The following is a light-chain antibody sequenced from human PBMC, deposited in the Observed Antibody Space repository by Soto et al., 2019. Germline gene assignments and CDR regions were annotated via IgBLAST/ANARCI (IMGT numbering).Light chain of an antibody. V-gene: IGLV1-40*01. CDR2: GNS. Sequence: QSVLTQPPSGSGAPGQRVTISCTGSSSNIGAGYDGHWYQQLPGTAPKLLIYGNSNRPSGVPDRFSGSKSVTSASLAITGLQAEDEADYYCQSYDSSLSGSVFGGGTKLTVL. CDR1: SSNIGAGYD. CDR3: QSYDSSLSGSV. J-gene: IGLJ2*01.